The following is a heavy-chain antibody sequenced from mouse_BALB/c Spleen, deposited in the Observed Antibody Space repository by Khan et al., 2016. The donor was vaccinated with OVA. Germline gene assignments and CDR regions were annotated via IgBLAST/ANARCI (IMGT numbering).Heavy chain of an antibody. Sequence: QVQLKQSGPELKKPGETVKISCKASGYTFTNYGMNWVKQAPGKGLKWMGWINTYTGEPTYADDFKGRFVFSLETSASIAYLQISNLKNEDMTTYFCARISSYWYSDVWGAGTTVTVSS. D-gene: IGHD6-2*01. V-gene: IGHV9-1*02. CDR2: INTYTGEP. J-gene: IGHJ1*01. CDR1: GYTFTNYG. CDR3: ARISSYWYSDV.